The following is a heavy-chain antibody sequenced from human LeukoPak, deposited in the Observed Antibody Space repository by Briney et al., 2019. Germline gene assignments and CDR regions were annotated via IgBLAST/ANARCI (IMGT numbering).Heavy chain of an antibody. D-gene: IGHD2/OR15-2a*01. CDR2: TNQDGRQN. CDR1: TFRSSTYW. CDR3: ARVRHDTTNYDY. J-gene: IGHJ4*02. Sequence: PGRSLRPSCTGYTFRSSTYWVSWVRQAPGKGLEWVARTNQDGRQNKNGDSRKGRSTISRGHATNSPFRQMHSLRAEDTAVSYCARVRHDTTNYDYWGQGTLVTVSS. V-gene: IGHV3-7*01.